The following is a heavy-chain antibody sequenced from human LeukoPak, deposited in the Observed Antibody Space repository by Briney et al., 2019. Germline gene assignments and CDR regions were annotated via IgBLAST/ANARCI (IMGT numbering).Heavy chain of an antibody. J-gene: IGHJ4*02. D-gene: IGHD3-22*01. CDR2: IYSGGST. Sequence: GGSLRLSCAASGFTVSSNYMSWVRQAPVKGLEWVSVIYSGGSTYYADSVKGRFTISRDNSKNTLYLQMNSLRAEDTAVYYCARGSSGYYFDYFDYWGQGTLVTVSS. V-gene: IGHV3-53*01. CDR3: ARGSSGYYFDYFDY. CDR1: GFTVSSNY.